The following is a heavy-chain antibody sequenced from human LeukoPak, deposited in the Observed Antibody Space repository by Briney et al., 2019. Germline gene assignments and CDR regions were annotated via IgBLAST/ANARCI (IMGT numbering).Heavy chain of an antibody. Sequence: GGSLRLSCAASGFTFSSYSMYWVRQAPGKGLEWVSSISSSSSYIYYADSVKGRFTISRDNAKNSLYLQMNSLRAEDTAVYYCATRTGTTVDWYFDLWGRGTLVTVSS. V-gene: IGHV3-21*01. CDR2: ISSSSSYI. CDR3: ATRTGTTVDWYFDL. CDR1: GFTFSSYS. J-gene: IGHJ2*01. D-gene: IGHD1-1*01.